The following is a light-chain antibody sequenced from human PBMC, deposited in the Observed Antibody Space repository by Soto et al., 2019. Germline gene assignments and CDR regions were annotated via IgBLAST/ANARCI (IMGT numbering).Light chain of an antibody. CDR1: GSDIGAYNY. CDR3: SSFTTSYFYV. J-gene: IGLJ1*01. V-gene: IGLV2-14*01. CDR2: GVT. Sequence: QSVLTQHASVSGSPGQSITISCTGCGSDIGAYNYVSWYQQHPGKAPKLLIHGVTRRPSGVSSRFSASKSAYTASLTISGLQAEDEANYYCSSFTTSYFYVFGPGTKVTVL.